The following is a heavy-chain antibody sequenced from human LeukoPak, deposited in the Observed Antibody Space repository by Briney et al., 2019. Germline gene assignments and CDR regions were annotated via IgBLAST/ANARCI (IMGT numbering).Heavy chain of an antibody. Sequence: GGSLRLSCAASGFTFSSYSMNWVRQAPGKGLEWVSSISSSSSYIYYVDSVKGRFTISRDNAKNSLYLQMNSLRAEDTAVYYCAGGIGGVIVMPDYWGQGTLVTVSS. CDR1: GFTFSSYS. CDR3: AGGIGGVIVMPDY. J-gene: IGHJ4*02. D-gene: IGHD3-16*02. V-gene: IGHV3-21*01. CDR2: ISSSSSYI.